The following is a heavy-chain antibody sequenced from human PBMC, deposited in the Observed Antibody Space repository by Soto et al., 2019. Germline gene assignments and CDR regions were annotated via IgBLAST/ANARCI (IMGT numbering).Heavy chain of an antibody. J-gene: IGHJ4*02. Sequence: QVQLVESGGGVVQPGRSLRLSCAASGFSFSISPMHWVRQAPGKGPEWVALISYDGTNKFYADSVKGRFTISRDNSKSTLHLQVDSLRPEDAAVYYCARDPKTSGGQHWAFNYFASWGQGTLVTVSS. CDR1: GFSFSISP. CDR3: ARDPKTSGGQHWAFNYFAS. CDR2: ISYDGTNK. D-gene: IGHD7-27*01. V-gene: IGHV3-30-3*01.